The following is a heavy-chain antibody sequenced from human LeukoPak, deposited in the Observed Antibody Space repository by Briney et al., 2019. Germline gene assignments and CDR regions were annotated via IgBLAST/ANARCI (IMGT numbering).Heavy chain of an antibody. D-gene: IGHD3-10*01. V-gene: IGHV3-21*01. CDR3: ARVLWFGESQRPLYYYYYGMDV. J-gene: IGHJ6*02. CDR1: GFTFSSYS. CDR2: ISSSSSYI. Sequence: PGGSLRLSCAASGFTFSSYSMNWVRQAPGKGLRWVSSISSSSSYIYYADSVKGRFTISRDNAKNSLYLQMNSLRAEDTAVYYCARVLWFGESQRPLYYYYYGMDVWGQGTTVTVSS.